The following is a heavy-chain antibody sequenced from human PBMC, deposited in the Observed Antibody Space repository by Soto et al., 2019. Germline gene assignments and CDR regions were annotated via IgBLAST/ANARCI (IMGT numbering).Heavy chain of an antibody. V-gene: IGHV3-30*18. CDR1: GFSLNDYG. J-gene: IGHJ4*02. CDR3: AKSNRGAYDTPDF. D-gene: IGHD3-22*01. Sequence: QVQLVESGGGVVQPGRSLRLSCAASGFSLNDYGMHWVRQPPGKGLEWVADISYDGRNKYYTVSVRGRFTISRDISKGTLYLQMNSLRPEDTAVYYCAKSNRGAYDTPDFWGQGTPVTVSP. CDR2: ISYDGRNK.